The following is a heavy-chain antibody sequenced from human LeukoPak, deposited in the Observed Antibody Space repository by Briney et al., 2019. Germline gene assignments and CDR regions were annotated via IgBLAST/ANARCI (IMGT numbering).Heavy chain of an antibody. CDR1: GGSISSSGYY. D-gene: IGHD2-2*01. CDR3: ARGHCSSTSCHLGPINWFDP. CDR2: IYYSGST. Sequence: SETLSLTCTVSGGSISSSGYYWGWIRQPPGKGLEWIGTIYYSGSTYYNPSLKSRVTISVDTSKNQFSLKLSSVTAADTAVYYCARGHCSSTSCHLGPINWFDPWGQGTLVTVSS. J-gene: IGHJ5*02. V-gene: IGHV4-39*07.